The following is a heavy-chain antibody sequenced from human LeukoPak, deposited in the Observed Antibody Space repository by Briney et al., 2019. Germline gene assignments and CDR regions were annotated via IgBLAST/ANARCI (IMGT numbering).Heavy chain of an antibody. V-gene: IGHV3-74*01. CDR2: IGTDGSRT. CDR3: ARDKIYCSSTSCYFRPFSFDY. D-gene: IGHD2-2*01. Sequence: GGSLRLSCAASGFTLSTSWMHWVPQAPGKGLVLVSRIGTDGSRTSYAASVKGRFIISRDNAKITLYLQMNSVRAEDTAVYYCARDKIYCSSTSCYFRPFSFDYWGQGTLVTVSS. CDR1: GFTLSTSW. J-gene: IGHJ4*02.